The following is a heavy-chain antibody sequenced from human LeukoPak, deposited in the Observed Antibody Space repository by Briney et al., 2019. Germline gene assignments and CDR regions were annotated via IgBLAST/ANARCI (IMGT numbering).Heavy chain of an antibody. CDR2: ISSSSSYI. D-gene: IGHD3-9*01. J-gene: IGHJ4*02. CDR1: GFTFSSYS. CDR3: ARARGLRYFTDY. V-gene: IGHV3-21*01. Sequence: GGSLRLSCAASGFTFSSYSMNWVRQAPGKGLEWVSSISSSSSYIYYADSVKGRFTISRDNAKNSLYLQMNSLRAEDTAVYYCARARGLRYFTDYWGQGTPVTVSS.